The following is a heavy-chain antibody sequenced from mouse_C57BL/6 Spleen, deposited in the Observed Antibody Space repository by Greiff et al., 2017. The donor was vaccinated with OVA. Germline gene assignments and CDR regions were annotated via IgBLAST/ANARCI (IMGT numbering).Heavy chain of an antibody. CDR1: GYTFTSYW. CDR3: ARDTTVVAFDY. J-gene: IGHJ2*01. D-gene: IGHD1-1*01. CDR2: IYPSDSET. Sequence: VQLQQPGAELVRPGSSVKLSCKASGYTFTSYWMDWVKQRPGQGLEWIGNIYPSDSETHYNQKFKDKATLTVDKSSSTAYMQLSSLTSEDSAVDYCARDTTVVAFDYWGQGTTLTVSS. V-gene: IGHV1-61*01.